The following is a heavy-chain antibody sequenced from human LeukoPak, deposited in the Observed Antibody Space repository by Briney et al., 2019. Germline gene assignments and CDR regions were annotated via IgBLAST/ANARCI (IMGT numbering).Heavy chain of an antibody. V-gene: IGHV3-7*01. CDR3: ARIAADYGAADY. D-gene: IGHD4-17*01. J-gene: IGHJ4*02. CDR1: GFTVSSNY. Sequence: GGSLRLSCAASGFTVSSNYMSWVRQAPGKGLEWVANIKQDGSEKYYVDSVKGRFTISRDNAKNSLYLQMNSLRAEDTAVYYCARIAADYGAADYWGQGTLVTVSS. CDR2: IKQDGSEK.